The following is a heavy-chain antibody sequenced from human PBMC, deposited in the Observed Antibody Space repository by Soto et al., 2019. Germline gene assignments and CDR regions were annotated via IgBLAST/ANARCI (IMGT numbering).Heavy chain of an antibody. V-gene: IGHV1-69*01. Sequence: QVQLVQSGAEVKKPGSSVKVSCKASGGTFSSYAISWVRQAPGQGLEWMGGIIPIFGTANYAQKFQGRVTITADESTSTAYMELSSLRSDDTAVYYCARLEQQLGGLYYYYYYGMDVWGQGTTVTVSS. J-gene: IGHJ6*02. D-gene: IGHD6-13*01. CDR1: GGTFSSYA. CDR3: ARLEQQLGGLYYYYYYGMDV. CDR2: IIPIFGTA.